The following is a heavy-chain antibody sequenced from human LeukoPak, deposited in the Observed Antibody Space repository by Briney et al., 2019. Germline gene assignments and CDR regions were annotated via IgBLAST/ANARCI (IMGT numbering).Heavy chain of an antibody. CDR2: ISWNSGSI. J-gene: IGHJ6*02. Sequence: GGSLRLSCAASGFTFDDYAMHWVRQAPGKGLEWVSGISWNSGSIGYADSVKGRFTISRDNAKNSLYLQMNSLRAEDTALYYCAKDLAPSSGRGPQSGMDVWGQGTTVTVSS. CDR1: GFTFDDYA. CDR3: AKDLAPSSGRGPQSGMDV. V-gene: IGHV3-9*01. D-gene: IGHD1-26*01.